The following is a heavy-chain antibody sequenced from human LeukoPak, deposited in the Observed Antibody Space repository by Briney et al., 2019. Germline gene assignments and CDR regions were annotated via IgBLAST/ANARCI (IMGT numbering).Heavy chain of an antibody. CDR1: GYTFTSYD. V-gene: IGHV1-8*01. D-gene: IGHD2-2*01. CDR3: ARGMLYCSSTSCYDWFDP. Sequence: GASVKVSCTASGYTFTSYDINWVRQATGQGLEWMGWMNPNSGNTGYAQKFQGRVTMTRNTSISTAYMELSSLRSEDTAVYYCARGMLYCSSTSCYDWFDPWGQGTLVTVSS. J-gene: IGHJ5*02. CDR2: MNPNSGNT.